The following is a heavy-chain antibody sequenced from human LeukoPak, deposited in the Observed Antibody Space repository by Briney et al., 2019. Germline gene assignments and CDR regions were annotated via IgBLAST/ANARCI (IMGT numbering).Heavy chain of an antibody. D-gene: IGHD3-3*01. CDR2: IYYSGST. J-gene: IGHJ6*03. CDR3: ASSTIFGVVIYYMDV. CDR1: GGSISSGDYY. V-gene: IGHV4-30-4*08. Sequence: SETLSLTCTVSGGSISSGDYYWSWIRQPPGKGLEWIGYIYYSGSTYYNPSLKSRVTISVDTSKNQFSLKLSSVTAADTAVYYCASSTIFGVVIYYMDVWGKGTTVTVSS.